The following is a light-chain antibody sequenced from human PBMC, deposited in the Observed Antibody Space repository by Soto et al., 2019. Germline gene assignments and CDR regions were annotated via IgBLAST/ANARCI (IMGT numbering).Light chain of an antibody. CDR2: EVS. J-gene: IGLJ3*02. Sequence: QSALTQPASASGSPGQSITISRTGTNTDVCNYNYVSWYQHHPVKAPKLMIYEVSNRPSGVPNRFSGSKSGNTASLTISGLQAEDEADYYCNSYATTTWVFGGGTKVTVL. CDR1: NTDVCNYNY. V-gene: IGLV2-14*01. CDR3: NSYATTTWV.